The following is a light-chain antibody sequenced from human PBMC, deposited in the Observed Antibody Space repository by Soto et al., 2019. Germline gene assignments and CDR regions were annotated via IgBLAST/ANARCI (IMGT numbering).Light chain of an antibody. Sequence: QSALTQPASVSGSPGQSITISCVGTSSDVGAYDFVSWYQQHPGKAPKLLIYEVTYRPSGISNRFSGSKSGYTASLTISGLQAEDESDYYCSSYTTSSTWVFGGRTKLTVL. CDR2: EVT. V-gene: IGLV2-14*01. J-gene: IGLJ3*02. CDR1: SSDVGAYDF. CDR3: SSYTTSSTWV.